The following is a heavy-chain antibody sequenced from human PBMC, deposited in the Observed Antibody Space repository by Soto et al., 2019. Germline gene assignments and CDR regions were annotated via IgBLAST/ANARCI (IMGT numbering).Heavy chain of an antibody. CDR1: GFTFNIYA. CDR2: ISRYGDIT. J-gene: IGHJ4*02. CDR3: AKDRYLDHDSRGYLFDN. V-gene: IGHV3-23*01. Sequence: GSLRLSCAASGFTFNIYATTWVRQAPGKGLEWVSAISRYGDITYYADSVEGRFSISRDNSKNTLYLQMNSLRAEDTAVYYCAKDRYLDHDSRGYLFDNWGQGTLVTVSS. D-gene: IGHD3-22*01.